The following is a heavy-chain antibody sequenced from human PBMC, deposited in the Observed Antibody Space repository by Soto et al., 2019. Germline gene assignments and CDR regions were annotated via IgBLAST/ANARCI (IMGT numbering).Heavy chain of an antibody. CDR3: ARQRNSVVTQAYFDV. V-gene: IGHV4-39*01. J-gene: IGHJ4*02. CDR2: IYYSGST. Sequence: LXLTCTVTCDSSSSRSYYWCWIRQPPGKGLEWIGSIYYSGSTYNNPSLRSRVSMSIDTSKDQFSLKLKSVTAAETALYFCARQRNSVVTQAYFDVWGPGSLVTGSS. D-gene: IGHD2-21*02. CDR1: CDSSSSRSYY.